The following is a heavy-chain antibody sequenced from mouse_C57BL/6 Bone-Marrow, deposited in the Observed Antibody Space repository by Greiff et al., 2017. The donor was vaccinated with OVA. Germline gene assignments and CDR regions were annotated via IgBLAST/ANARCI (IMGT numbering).Heavy chain of an antibody. CDR3: APTGKDCWYFDV. D-gene: IGHD6-1*01. V-gene: IGHV1-22*01. CDR2: INPNNGGT. Sequence: VQLQQSGPELVKPGASVKMSCKASGYTFTDYNMHWVKQSHGKSLEWIGYINPNNGGTSYNQKFKGKATLTVNKSSSTAYMELRSLTSEDSAVYYCAPTGKDCWYFDVWGTGTTVTVSS. J-gene: IGHJ1*03. CDR1: GYTFTDYN.